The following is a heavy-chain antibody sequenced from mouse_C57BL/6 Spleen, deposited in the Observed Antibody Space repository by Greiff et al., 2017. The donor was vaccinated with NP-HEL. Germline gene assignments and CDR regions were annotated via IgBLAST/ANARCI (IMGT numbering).Heavy chain of an antibody. CDR3: ARQVNSWYFDV. Sequence: QVQLQQPGAELVKPGASVKLSCKASGYTFTSYWMQWVKQRPGQGLEWIGEIDPSDSYTNYNQKFKGKATLTVDTSSSTAYMQLSSLTSEDSAVYYCARQVNSWYFDVWGTGTTVTVSS. CDR2: IDPSDSYT. CDR1: GYTFTSYW. D-gene: IGHD1-3*01. V-gene: IGHV1-50*01. J-gene: IGHJ1*03.